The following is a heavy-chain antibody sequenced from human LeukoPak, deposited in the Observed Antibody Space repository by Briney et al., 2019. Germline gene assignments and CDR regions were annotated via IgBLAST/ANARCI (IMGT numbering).Heavy chain of an antibody. CDR2: IDWDDDK. V-gene: IGHV2-70*04. D-gene: IGHD1-26*01. J-gene: IGHJ5*02. CDR3: ARTQGRSWELWFDP. CDR1: GFSLSTYGMR. Sequence: SGPTLVNPTQTLTLTCTFSGFSLSTYGMRVSWIRQPPGKALEWLARIDWDDDKFYSTSLKTRLTISKDTSKNQVVLTMTNMDPVDTATYYCARTQGRSWELWFDPWGQGTLVTVSS.